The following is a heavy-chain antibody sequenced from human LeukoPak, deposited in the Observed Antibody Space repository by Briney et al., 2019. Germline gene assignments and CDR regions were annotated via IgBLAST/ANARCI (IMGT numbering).Heavy chain of an antibody. Sequence: PGGSLRLSCAASGFTFSSYGMHWVRQAPGKGLEWVAVIWYDGSNKYYADSVNGRFTIARDNSKTTLYLLMESLRAEDTAVYYCAKSSSVLLDYWGQGTLVTVSS. CDR1: GFTFSSYG. D-gene: IGHD6-13*01. CDR3: AKSSSVLLDY. J-gene: IGHJ4*02. CDR2: IWYDGSNK. V-gene: IGHV3-33*06.